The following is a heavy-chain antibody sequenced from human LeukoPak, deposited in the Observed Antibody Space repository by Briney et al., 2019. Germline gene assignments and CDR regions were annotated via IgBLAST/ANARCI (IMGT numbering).Heavy chain of an antibody. V-gene: IGHV4-39*07. CDR2: IYYSGST. Sequence: SETLSLTCTVSGGSISSSSYYWGWIRQPPGKGLEWIGSIYYSGSTYYNPSLKSRVTISVDTSKNQFSLKLSSVTAADTAVYYCARDSGTYSFDYWGQGTLVTVSS. J-gene: IGHJ4*02. CDR1: GGSISSSSYY. CDR3: ARDSGTYSFDY. D-gene: IGHD1-26*01.